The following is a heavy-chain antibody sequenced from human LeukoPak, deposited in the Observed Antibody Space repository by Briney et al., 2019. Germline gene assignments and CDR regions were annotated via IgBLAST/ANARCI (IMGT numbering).Heavy chain of an antibody. Sequence: GGSLRLSRVGSGFTFRSHAMSWVRQAPEKGLEFVSGIYENGGTTYYADSVKGRFSISRDNSKNTLYLQMDSLRGEDTAVYYCAKDFRIGYSAHFDYWGQGALVTVSS. CDR1: GFTFRSHA. J-gene: IGHJ4*02. D-gene: IGHD2-21*01. V-gene: IGHV3-23*01. CDR3: AKDFRIGYSAHFDY. CDR2: IYENGGTT.